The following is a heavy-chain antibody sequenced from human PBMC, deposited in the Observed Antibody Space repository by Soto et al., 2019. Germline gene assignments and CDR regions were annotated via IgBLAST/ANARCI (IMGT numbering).Heavy chain of an antibody. D-gene: IGHD6-13*01. Sequence: QVQLQESGPGLVKPSETLSLTYTVSGGSISSYYWSWIRQPPGKGLEWIGYIYYSGSTNYNPSLKSRVTISVDTSKNQFSLKLSSVTAADTAVYYCARNIWQQPIDYWGQGTLVTVSS. J-gene: IGHJ4*02. CDR1: GGSISSYY. CDR3: ARNIWQQPIDY. CDR2: IYYSGST. V-gene: IGHV4-59*01.